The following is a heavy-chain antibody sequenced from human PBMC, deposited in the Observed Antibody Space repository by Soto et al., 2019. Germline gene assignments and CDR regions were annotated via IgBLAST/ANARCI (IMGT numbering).Heavy chain of an antibody. D-gene: IGHD3-22*01. V-gene: IGHV1-18*04. CDR3: AMYDSSGYYPRWFDP. J-gene: IGHJ5*02. CDR2: ISAYNGNT. Sequence: ASEKVSCKASGYTFTSYGISWVRQAPGQGLEWMGWISAYNGNTNYAQKLQGRVTMTTDTSTSTAYMELRSLRSDDTAVYYCAMYDSSGYYPRWFDPWGQGTLVTVSS. CDR1: GYTFTSYG.